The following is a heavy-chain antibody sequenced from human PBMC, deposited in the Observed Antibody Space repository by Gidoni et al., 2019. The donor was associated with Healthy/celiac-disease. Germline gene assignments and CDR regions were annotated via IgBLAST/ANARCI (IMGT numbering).Heavy chain of an antibody. J-gene: IGHJ4*02. CDR2: INAGNGNT. Sequence: QVQLVQSGAEVKKPGASVKVSCKASGYTFTSYAMHWVRQAPGQRFEWMGWINAGNGNTKYSQKFQGRVTITRDTSASTAYMELSSLRSEDTAVYYCARDGYSSGWSGGIFDYWGQGTLVTVSS. D-gene: IGHD6-19*01. CDR3: ARDGYSSGWSGGIFDY. CDR1: GYTFTSYA. V-gene: IGHV1-3*01.